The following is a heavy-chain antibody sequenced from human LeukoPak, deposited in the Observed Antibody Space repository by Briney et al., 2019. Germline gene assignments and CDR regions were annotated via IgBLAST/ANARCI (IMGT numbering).Heavy chain of an antibody. V-gene: IGHV4-4*07. CDR1: GASISSYY. Sequence: PSETLSLICTVSGASISSYYYNWIRQTAGGGLEWIGRLYISGSTDYNPSLKSRVTISVDTSNNQFSLKLNSVTAADTAVYFCARDLSGSLYFDYWGQGVLVTVSS. D-gene: IGHD3-10*01. CDR2: LYISGST. CDR3: ARDLSGSLYFDY. J-gene: IGHJ4*02.